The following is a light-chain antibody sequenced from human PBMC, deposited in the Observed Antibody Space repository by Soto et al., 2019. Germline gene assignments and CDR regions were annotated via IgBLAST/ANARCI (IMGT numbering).Light chain of an antibody. CDR3: QQSYSTPLT. CDR2: AAS. V-gene: IGKV1-39*01. CDR1: QSISSY. Sequence: DIQMTQSPSSLSASVGDRVTITCQASQSISSYLNWYQQKPGKAPKLLIYAASSLQSGVPSRFSGSGSGTDFTLTISSLQPEDFATYSCQQSYSTPLTFGGGTKVEIK. J-gene: IGKJ4*01.